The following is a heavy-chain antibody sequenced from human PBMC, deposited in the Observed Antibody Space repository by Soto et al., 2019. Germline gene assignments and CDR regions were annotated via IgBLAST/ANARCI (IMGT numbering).Heavy chain of an antibody. J-gene: IGHJ5*02. D-gene: IGHD3-10*01. CDR2: IYYSGST. Sequence: PSETLSLTCTVSGGSSSSGDYYWSWIRQPPGKGLEWIGYIYYSGSTYYNPSLKSRVTISVDTSKNQFSLKLSSVTAADTAVYYCARTITMVRGPPVGWFDPWGQGTLVTVSS. CDR1: GGSSSSGDYY. CDR3: ARTITMVRGPPVGWFDP. V-gene: IGHV4-30-4*01.